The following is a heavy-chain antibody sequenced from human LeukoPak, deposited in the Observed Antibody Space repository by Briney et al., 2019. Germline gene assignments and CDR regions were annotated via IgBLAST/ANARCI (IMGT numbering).Heavy chain of an antibody. D-gene: IGHD2-21*02. CDR3: ARHGLTAGYYFDY. CDR1: RASISDNY. V-gene: IGHV4-4*07. Sequence: PSETLSLTCTVSRASISDNYWSWSRQPAGKALEWIGRTYTSGDTNYNPSLKSRASVSVDTSKNQFYLSLRYVTAADTAVYYCARHGLTAGYYFDYWGQGTLVTVSS. CDR2: TYTSGDT. J-gene: IGHJ4*02.